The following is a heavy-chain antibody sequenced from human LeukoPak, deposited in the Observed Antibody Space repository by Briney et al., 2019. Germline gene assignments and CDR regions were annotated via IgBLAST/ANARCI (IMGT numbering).Heavy chain of an antibody. D-gene: IGHD3-10*01. V-gene: IGHV1-69*13. CDR2: IIPIFGTA. J-gene: IGHJ6*03. CDR3: ARGNTMVRGDYYYYMDV. CDR1: GGTFSSYA. Sequence: GASVKVSCKASGGTFSSYAISWVRQAPGQGLEWMGGIIPIFGTANYAQKFQGRVTITADESTSTAYMELSSLRSEDTAVYYCARGNTMVRGDYYYYMDVWGKGTTVTISS.